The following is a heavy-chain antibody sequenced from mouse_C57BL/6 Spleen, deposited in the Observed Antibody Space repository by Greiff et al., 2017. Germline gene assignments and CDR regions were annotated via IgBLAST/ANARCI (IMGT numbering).Heavy chain of an antibody. CDR3: ASGDYDSARDY. V-gene: IGHV1-53*01. CDR1: GYTFTSYW. D-gene: IGHD2-4*01. Sequence: VQLQQPGTELVKPGASVKLSCKASGYTFTSYWMHWVKQRPGQGLEWIGNINPSNGGTNYNEKLKSKATLSVDKSSSTSYMQLSSLTSEDSAVYYCASGDYDSARDYWCQGTSVTVSS. J-gene: IGHJ4*01. CDR2: INPSNGGT.